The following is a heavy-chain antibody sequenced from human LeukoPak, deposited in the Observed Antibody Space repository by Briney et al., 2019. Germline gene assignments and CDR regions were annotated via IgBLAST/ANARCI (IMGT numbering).Heavy chain of an antibody. CDR1: GYTFTSYD. D-gene: IGHD4-17*01. CDR2: INPSGGST. Sequence: GASVKVSCKASGYTFTSYDINWVRQATGQGLEWMGIINPSGGSTSYAQKFQGRVTMTRDTSTSTVYMELSSLRSEDTAVYYCARDLYGDYNWFDPWGQGTLATVSS. J-gene: IGHJ5*02. V-gene: IGHV1-46*01. CDR3: ARDLYGDYNWFDP.